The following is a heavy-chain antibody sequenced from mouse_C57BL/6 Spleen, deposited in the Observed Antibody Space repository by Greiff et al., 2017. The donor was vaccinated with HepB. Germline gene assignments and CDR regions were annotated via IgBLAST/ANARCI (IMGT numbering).Heavy chain of an antibody. CDR3: AGYDYDVGWFAY. J-gene: IGHJ3*01. CDR2: IWSGGST. CDR1: GFSLTSYG. V-gene: IGHV2-2*01. Sequence: VKVVESGPGLVQPSQSLSITCTVSGFSLTSYGVHWVRQSPGKGLEWLGVIWSGGSTDYNAAFISRLSISKDNSKSQVFFKMNSLQADDTAIYYCAGYDYDVGWFAYWGQGTLVTVSA. D-gene: IGHD2-4*01.